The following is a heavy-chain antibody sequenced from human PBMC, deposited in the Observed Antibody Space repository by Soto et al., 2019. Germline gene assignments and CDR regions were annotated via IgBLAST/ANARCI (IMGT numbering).Heavy chain of an antibody. CDR2: ISSSSSYI. Sequence: GGSLRLSCAASGFTFSSYSMNWVRQAPGKGLEWVSSISSSSSYIYYADSVKGRFTISRDNAKNSLYLQMNSLRAEDTAVYYCARVRWQLAGGMEDYWGQGTLVTVSS. V-gene: IGHV3-21*01. D-gene: IGHD6-6*01. CDR3: ARVRWQLAGGMEDY. J-gene: IGHJ4*02. CDR1: GFTFSSYS.